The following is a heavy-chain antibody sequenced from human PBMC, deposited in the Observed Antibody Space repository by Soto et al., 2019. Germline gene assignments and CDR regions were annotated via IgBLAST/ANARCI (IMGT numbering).Heavy chain of an antibody. Sequence: GGPLRLSCAASGFTFSSYWMHWVRQAPGKGLVWVSRINSDGSSTNYADSVKGRFTISRDNAKNTLYLQMNSLRAEDTAVYYCARVRFKDFWSGYTEHYFDYWGQGTLVTVSS. CDR1: GFTFSSYW. J-gene: IGHJ4*02. CDR3: ARVRFKDFWSGYTEHYFDY. V-gene: IGHV3-74*01. CDR2: INSDGSST. D-gene: IGHD3-3*01.